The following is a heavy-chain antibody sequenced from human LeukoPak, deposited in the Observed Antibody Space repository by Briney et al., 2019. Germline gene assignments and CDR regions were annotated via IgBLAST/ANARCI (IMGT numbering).Heavy chain of an antibody. Sequence: ASVKVSCKASGYTFTTYVINWVRQATGQGLEWMGWMNPNSGNTGYAQKFQGRVTMTRNTSISTAFMELSGLRSEDTAVYFCARRNTAMVAGLDYWGQGSLVTVSS. CDR2: MNPNSGNT. V-gene: IGHV1-8*01. D-gene: IGHD5-18*01. J-gene: IGHJ4*02. CDR3: ARRNTAMVAGLDY. CDR1: GYTFTTYV.